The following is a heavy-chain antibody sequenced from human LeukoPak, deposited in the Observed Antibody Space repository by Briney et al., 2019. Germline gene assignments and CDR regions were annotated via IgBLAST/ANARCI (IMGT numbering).Heavy chain of an antibody. V-gene: IGHV3-30*02. CDR1: GFTFSSYG. J-gene: IGHJ4*02. CDR3: AKDRYSTSSTFTVNPFDY. D-gene: IGHD2-2*01. CDR2: IRFDGRDK. Sequence: GGSLRLSCAASGFTFSSYGMNWVRQAPGKGLEWVAFIRFDGRDKYYADSVKGRFTISRDNSKNTLDLQMNSLRVEDTAVYYCAKDRYSTSSTFTVNPFDYWGQGILVTVSS.